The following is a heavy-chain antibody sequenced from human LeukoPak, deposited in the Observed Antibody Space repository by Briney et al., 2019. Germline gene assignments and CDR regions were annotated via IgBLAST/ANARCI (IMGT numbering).Heavy chain of an antibody. CDR3: ARGSRGYIDY. J-gene: IGHJ4*02. CDR2: ITTGSATI. D-gene: IGHD5-18*01. Sequence: GGSLRLSCAASGFTFSSYGLTWVRQAPGKGLEWVSYITTGSATIYYADSVKGRFTISRDNAKISLYLQMDSLRDEDTAVYYCARGSRGYIDYWGQGTLVTVSS. CDR1: GFTFSSYG. V-gene: IGHV3-48*02.